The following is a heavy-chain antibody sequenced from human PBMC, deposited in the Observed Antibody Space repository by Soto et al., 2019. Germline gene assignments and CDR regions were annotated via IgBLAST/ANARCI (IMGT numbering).Heavy chain of an antibody. V-gene: IGHV5-10-1*01. CDR2: IDPSDSYT. CDR3: ASGAHGDYTLFYYYAMDV. J-gene: IGHJ6*02. D-gene: IGHD4-17*01. CDR1: GYSFTSYW. Sequence: GESLKISCKGSGYSFTSYWISWVRQMPGKGLEWMGRIDPSDSYTNYSPSFQGHVTISADKSISTAYLQWSSLKASDTAMYYCASGAHGDYTLFYYYAMDVWGQGTTVTVSS.